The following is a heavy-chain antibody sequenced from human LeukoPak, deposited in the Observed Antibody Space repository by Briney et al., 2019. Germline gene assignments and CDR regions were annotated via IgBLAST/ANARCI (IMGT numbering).Heavy chain of an antibody. CDR3: ARFHSSGWFGYYYYYMDV. D-gene: IGHD6-19*01. CDR1: GFTFTGYY. Sequence: AASVKVSCKASGFTFTGYYIHWVRQAPGQGLEWMGWINPYNDITDYAQTFKGRVTMTTDTSTSTAYMELRSLRSDDTAVYYCARFHSSGWFGYYYYYMDVWGKGTTVTVSS. J-gene: IGHJ6*03. V-gene: IGHV1-18*04. CDR2: INPYNDIT.